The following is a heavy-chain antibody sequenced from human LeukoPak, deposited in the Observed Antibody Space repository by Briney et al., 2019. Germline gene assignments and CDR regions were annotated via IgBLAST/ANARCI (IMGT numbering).Heavy chain of an antibody. CDR3: AGSSSDY. J-gene: IGHJ4*02. V-gene: IGHV4-39*07. CDR2: INHSGST. Sequence: KPSETLSLTCTVSGGSISSSSYYWGWIRQPPGKGLEWIGEINHSGSTNYNPSLKSRVTISVDTSKNQFSLKLSSVTAADTAVYYCAGSSSDYWGQGTLVTVSS. CDR1: GGSISSSSYY. D-gene: IGHD1-26*01.